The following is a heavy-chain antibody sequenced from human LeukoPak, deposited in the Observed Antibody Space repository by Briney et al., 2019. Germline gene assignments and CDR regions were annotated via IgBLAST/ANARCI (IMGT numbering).Heavy chain of an antibody. J-gene: IGHJ4*02. Sequence: SETLSLTCTVSGGSISSYYWSWIRQPPGKGLEWIGYIYYSGSTNYNPSLKSRATISVDTSKNQFSLKLSSVTAADTAVYYCARGVTMVRGVNFDYWGRGTLVTVSS. V-gene: IGHV4-59*01. CDR2: IYYSGST. CDR1: GGSISSYY. CDR3: ARGVTMVRGVNFDY. D-gene: IGHD3-10*01.